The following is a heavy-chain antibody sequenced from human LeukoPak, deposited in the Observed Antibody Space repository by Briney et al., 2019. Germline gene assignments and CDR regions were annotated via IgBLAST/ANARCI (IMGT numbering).Heavy chain of an antibody. J-gene: IGHJ4*02. D-gene: IGHD2-15*01. CDR1: GYTFTSYG. CDR2: ISAYNGNT. V-gene: IGHV1-18*01. Sequence: ASVKVSCKASGYTFTSYGISWVRQAPGQGLEWVGWISAYNGNTNYAQKLQGRVTMTTDTSTSTAYMELRSLRSDDTAVYYCASGYCSGGSCKVEYYFDYWGQGTLVTVSS. CDR3: ASGYCSGGSCKVEYYFDY.